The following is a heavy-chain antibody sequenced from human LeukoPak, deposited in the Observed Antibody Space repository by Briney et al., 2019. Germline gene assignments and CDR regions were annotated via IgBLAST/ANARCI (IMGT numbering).Heavy chain of an antibody. J-gene: IGHJ3*02. CDR3: ARGSYDYVWGSYDAFDI. Sequence: ASVKVSCKASGYTFTSYDINWVRQATGQGLEWMGWMNPNSGNTGYAQKFQGRVTMTRNTSISTAYMELSSLKSEDTAVYYCARGSYDYVWGSYDAFDIWGQGTMVTVSP. CDR2: MNPNSGNT. D-gene: IGHD3-16*01. V-gene: IGHV1-8*01. CDR1: GYTFTSYD.